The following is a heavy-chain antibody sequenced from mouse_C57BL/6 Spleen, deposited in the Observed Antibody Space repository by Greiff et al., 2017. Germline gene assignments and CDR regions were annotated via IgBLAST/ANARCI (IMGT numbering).Heavy chain of an antibody. CDR2: IWSGGST. D-gene: IGHD4-1*01. V-gene: IGHV2-2*01. CDR3: ARKNWDLYFDY. J-gene: IGHJ2*01. CDR1: GFSLTSYG. Sequence: VMLVESGPGLVQPSQSLSITCTVSGFSLTSYGVHWVRQSPGKGLEWLGVIWSGGSTDYNAAFISRLSLSKDNSKSQVFFKMNSLQADDTAIYYCARKNWDLYFDYWGQGTTLTVSS.